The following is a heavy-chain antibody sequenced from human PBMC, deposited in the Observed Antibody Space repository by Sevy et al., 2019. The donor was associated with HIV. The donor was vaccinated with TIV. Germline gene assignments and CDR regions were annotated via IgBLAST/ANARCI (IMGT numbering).Heavy chain of an antibody. Sequence: SETLSLTCTVSGGSISSSSYYWGWIRQPPGKGLEWIGSIYYSGSTYYNPSLKSRVTISVDTSKNQFSLKLSSVTAADTAVYYCARREKLVPPGDTGPFDIWGQGTMVTVSS. CDR3: ARREKLVPPGDTGPFDI. CDR2: IYYSGST. D-gene: IGHD6-13*01. V-gene: IGHV4-39*01. CDR1: GGSISSSSYY. J-gene: IGHJ3*02.